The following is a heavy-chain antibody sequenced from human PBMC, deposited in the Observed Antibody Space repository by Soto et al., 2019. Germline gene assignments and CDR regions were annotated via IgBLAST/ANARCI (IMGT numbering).Heavy chain of an antibody. V-gene: IGHV3-7*04. CDR1: GFTFSSHW. D-gene: IGHD3-22*01. CDR3: ARGDYYDSSGPFSDDFDI. Sequence: GGSLRLSCAASGFTFSSHWMSWVRQAPGKGLEWVANIKPDGSEKWYVDSVKGRFTISRDNAKNSLYLQMNSLRAEDTAVYYCARGDYYDSSGPFSDDFDIWGQGTMVTVSS. J-gene: IGHJ3*02. CDR2: IKPDGSEK.